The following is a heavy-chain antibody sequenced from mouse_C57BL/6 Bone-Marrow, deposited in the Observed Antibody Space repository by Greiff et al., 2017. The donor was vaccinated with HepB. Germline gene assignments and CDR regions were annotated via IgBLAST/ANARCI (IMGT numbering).Heavy chain of an antibody. Sequence: EVQLVESGPGLVKPSQSLSLTCSVTGYSITSGYYWNWIRQFPGNKLEWMGYISYDGSNNYNPSLKNRISITRDTSKNQFFLKLNSVTTEDTATYYCALGNYLHYYAMDYWGQGTSVTVSS. D-gene: IGHD2-1*01. CDR2: ISYDGSN. V-gene: IGHV3-6*01. J-gene: IGHJ4*01. CDR3: ALGNYLHYYAMDY. CDR1: GYSITSGYY.